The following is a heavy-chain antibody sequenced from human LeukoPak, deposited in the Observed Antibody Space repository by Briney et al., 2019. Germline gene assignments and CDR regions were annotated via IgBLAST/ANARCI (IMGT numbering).Heavy chain of an antibody. D-gene: IGHD3-22*01. CDR1: GGTFSSYT. J-gene: IGHJ4*02. Sequence: SVKVSCKASGGTFSSYTISWLRQAPGQGLEWMGRIIPILGIANYAQKFQGRVTITADKSTSTAYMELSSLRSEDTAVYYCARPDYYYYDSSGYYYYWGQGTLVTVSS. CDR2: IIPILGIA. CDR3: ARPDYYYYDSSGYYYY. V-gene: IGHV1-69*02.